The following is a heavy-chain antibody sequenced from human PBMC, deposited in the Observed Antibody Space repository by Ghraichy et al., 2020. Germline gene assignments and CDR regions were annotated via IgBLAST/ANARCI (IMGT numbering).Heavy chain of an antibody. Sequence: ASVKVSCKASGYTFTGYYMHWVRQAPGQGLEWMGRINPNSGGTNYAQKFQGRVTMTRDTSISTAYMELSRLRSDDTAVYYCARGLRSGWSKGADDAFDIWGQGTMVTVS. CDR1: GYTFTGYY. CDR3: ARGLRSGWSKGADDAFDI. J-gene: IGHJ3*02. D-gene: IGHD6-19*01. V-gene: IGHV1-2*06. CDR2: INPNSGGT.